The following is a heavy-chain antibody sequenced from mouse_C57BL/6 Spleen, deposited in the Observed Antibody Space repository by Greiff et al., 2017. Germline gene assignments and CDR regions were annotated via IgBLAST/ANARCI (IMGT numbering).Heavy chain of an antibody. CDR1: GYTFTDYY. Sequence: VHLVESGPELVKPGASVKISCKASGYTFTDYYINWVKQRPGQGLEWIGWIFPGSGSTYYNEKFKGKATLTVDKSSSTAYMLLSSLTSEDSAVYFCARRRAYYSDAMDYWGQGTSVTVSS. J-gene: IGHJ4*01. D-gene: IGHD2-12*01. CDR3: ARRRAYYSDAMDY. CDR2: IFPGSGST. V-gene: IGHV1-75*01.